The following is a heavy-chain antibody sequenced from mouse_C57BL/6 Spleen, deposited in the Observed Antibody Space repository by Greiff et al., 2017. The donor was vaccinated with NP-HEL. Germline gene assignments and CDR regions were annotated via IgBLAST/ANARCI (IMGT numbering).Heavy chain of an antibody. CDR1: GYSITSGYY. V-gene: IGHV3-6*01. D-gene: IGHD3-3*01. J-gene: IGHJ1*03. CDR3: ARRDSYWYFDV. Sequence: DVQLQESGPGLVKPSQSLSLTCSVTGYSITSGYYWNWIRQFPGNKLEWMGYISYDGSNNYNPSLKNRISITRDTSKNQFFLKLNSVTTEDTATYYCARRDSYWYFDVWGTGTTVTVSS. CDR2: ISYDGSN.